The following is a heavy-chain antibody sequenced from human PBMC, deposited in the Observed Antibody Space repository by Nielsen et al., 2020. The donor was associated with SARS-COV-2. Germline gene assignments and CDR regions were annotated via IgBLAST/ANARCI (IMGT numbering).Heavy chain of an antibody. CDR1: GFTFDDYG. J-gene: IGHJ2*01. CDR3: ATAAVADDWYFDL. V-gene: IGHV3-20*01. D-gene: IGHD6-19*01. CDR2: INWNGGST. Sequence: GGSLRLSCAASGFTFDDYGMSWVRQAPGKGLEWVSGINWNGGSTGYADSVKGRFTISRDNAKNSLYLQMNSLRAEDTALYLCATAAVADDWYFDLWGRGTLVTVSS.